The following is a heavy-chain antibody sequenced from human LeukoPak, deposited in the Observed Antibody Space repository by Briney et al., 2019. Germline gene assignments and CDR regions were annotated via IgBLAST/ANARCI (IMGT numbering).Heavy chain of an antibody. D-gene: IGHD3-22*01. V-gene: IGHV3-48*04. CDR3: GKNHLYHDSRGYGGFDP. CDR1: GFTFSSYS. J-gene: IGHJ5*02. CDR2: ISSSSSTI. Sequence: GGSLRLSCAASGFTFSSYSMNWVRQAPGKGLEWVSYISSSSSTIYYADSVKGRFTISRDNAKNSLYLQMNSLRAEDTAVYYCGKNHLYHDSRGYGGFDPLGQGNLVTGSS.